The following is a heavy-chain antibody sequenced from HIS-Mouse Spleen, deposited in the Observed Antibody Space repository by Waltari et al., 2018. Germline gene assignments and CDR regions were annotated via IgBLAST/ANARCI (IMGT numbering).Heavy chain of an antibody. D-gene: IGHD6-19*01. J-gene: IGHJ4*02. Sequence: QVQLVESGGGVVQPGRSLRLSCAASGLTFSSYGMHWVRQAPGNGLEWVAVISKDESNKYYADSVKGRFTIARDNSKNTLYLQMHSLRAEDTAVYYCAKASSGWLDYWGQGTLVTVSS. CDR2: ISKDESNK. CDR3: AKASSGWLDY. V-gene: IGHV3-30*18. CDR1: GLTFSSYG.